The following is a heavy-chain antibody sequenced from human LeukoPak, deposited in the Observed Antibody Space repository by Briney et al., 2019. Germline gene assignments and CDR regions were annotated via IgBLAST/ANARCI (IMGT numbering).Heavy chain of an antibody. CDR3: ARDRQWLLLRIISYGMDV. CDR2: ILYDGSNK. D-gene: IGHD3-22*01. Sequence: GGSLRLSCAASGFTFSSYAMRWVRQAPGKGLEWVAVILYDGSNKYYADSVKGRFTISRDNSKNTLYLQMNILRAEDTAVYYCARDRQWLLLRIISYGMDVWGQGTTVTVSS. V-gene: IGHV3-30*04. J-gene: IGHJ6*02. CDR1: GFTFSSYA.